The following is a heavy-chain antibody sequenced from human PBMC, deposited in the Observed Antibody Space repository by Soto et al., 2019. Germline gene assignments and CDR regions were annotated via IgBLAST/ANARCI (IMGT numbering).Heavy chain of an antibody. J-gene: IGHJ4*02. CDR1: GFTFSSYA. CDR2: VSIGGST. V-gene: IGHV3-23*01. CDR3: AKRRGAGGHFDY. Sequence: DVQWLESGGGLVQPEGSLRRSCAASGFTFSSYAMGWVRQGPGKGLEWVAVVSIGGSTHYADSVRGRFTISRDNSKNTLSLQMHSLTAADTAVYFCAKRRGAGGHFDYWGQGALVSVSS. D-gene: IGHD2-15*01.